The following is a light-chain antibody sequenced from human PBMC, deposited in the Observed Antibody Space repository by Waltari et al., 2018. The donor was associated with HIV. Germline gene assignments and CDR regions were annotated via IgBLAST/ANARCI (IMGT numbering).Light chain of an antibody. Sequence: QSALTQPASVSGSPGQSITISCTGTTSDVGGYRYSSWYQQHPGKAPKLMIYDVSNRPSGVSNRFSGSKSGNTASLTISGLQAEDEADYYCSSYTSSSTYVVGTGTKVTVL. V-gene: IGLV2-14*03. CDR2: DVS. J-gene: IGLJ1*01. CDR1: TSDVGGYRY. CDR3: SSYTSSSTYV.